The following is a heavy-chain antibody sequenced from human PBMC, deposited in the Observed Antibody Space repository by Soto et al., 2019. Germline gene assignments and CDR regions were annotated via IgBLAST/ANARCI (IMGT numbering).Heavy chain of an antibody. CDR1: GGSFSGYI. V-gene: IGHV4-34*01. Sequence: PSETLSLTCDVYGGSFSGYIWTWIRQTPGKGLQWIGQINHSGSANYNPSLKSRVTISVHTSNSQFSLELSSVTAADTAVYYCARLNGYCISTNCHGYYGMDVWGQGTTVTVSS. D-gene: IGHD2-2*03. CDR3: ARLNGYCISTNCHGYYGMDV. J-gene: IGHJ6*02. CDR2: INHSGSA.